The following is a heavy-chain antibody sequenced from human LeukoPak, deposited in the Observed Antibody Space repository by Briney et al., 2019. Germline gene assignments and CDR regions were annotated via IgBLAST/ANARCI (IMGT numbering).Heavy chain of an antibody. CDR3: TRDPRNLDY. Sequence: PGGSLRLSCAASGFTFNSYSMNWIRQDPGKGLESLSYISPSGTDISYADSVKGRFTISRDNAKNSLYLQMNSLRVEDTAVYYCTRDPRNLDYWGQGTLVTVSS. CDR2: ISPSGTDI. J-gene: IGHJ4*02. V-gene: IGHV3-21*05. D-gene: IGHD1-14*01. CDR1: GFTFNSYS.